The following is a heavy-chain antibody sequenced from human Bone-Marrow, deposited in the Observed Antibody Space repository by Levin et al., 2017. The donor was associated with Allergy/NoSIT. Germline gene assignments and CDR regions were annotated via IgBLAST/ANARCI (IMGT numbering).Heavy chain of an antibody. J-gene: IGHJ4*02. V-gene: IGHV4-4*02. Sequence: SETLSLTFAVSGASIESRHWWAWVRQAPGKGLEWLGEIYHNGNTNKHPSLMRRVTLSVDKAKNLFSLRLNSVTAADTAVYYCTRAHDFYESSGDYIRIDRSRFPFDFWGQGTLVTVTS. CDR1: GASIESRHW. D-gene: IGHD3-22*01. CDR3: TRAHDFYESSGDYIRIDRSRFPFDF. CDR2: IYHNGNT.